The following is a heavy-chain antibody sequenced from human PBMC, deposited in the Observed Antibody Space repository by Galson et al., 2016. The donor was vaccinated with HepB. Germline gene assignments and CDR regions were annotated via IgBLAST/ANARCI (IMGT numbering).Heavy chain of an antibody. V-gene: IGHV3-7*01. D-gene: IGHD1-26*01. CDR3: ATPGGSYDVFDI. J-gene: IGHJ3*02. CDR2: INQDGSEK. Sequence: SLRLPCAASGFTFSYYLMTWVRQAPGKGLEWVANINQDGSEKYYVDSVKGRFTISRDNAKNSLYLQMNSLRAEDTAVYYCATPGGSYDVFDIWGQGTMVTVSS. CDR1: GFTFSYYL.